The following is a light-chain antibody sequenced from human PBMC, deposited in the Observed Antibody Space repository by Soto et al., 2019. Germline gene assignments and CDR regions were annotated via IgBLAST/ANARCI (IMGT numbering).Light chain of an antibody. CDR3: QQSGSSPRT. Sequence: EIVLTQSPGTLSLSPGERATLSCRASQSVSSNYLAWYQQKPGQGPRLLIYGASSRATGIPDRFSGRGSGNDFPLDISGLEPENIAVYSCQQSGSSPRTFGQGTKLEIK. V-gene: IGKV3-20*01. CDR2: GAS. CDR1: QSVSSNY. J-gene: IGKJ2*01.